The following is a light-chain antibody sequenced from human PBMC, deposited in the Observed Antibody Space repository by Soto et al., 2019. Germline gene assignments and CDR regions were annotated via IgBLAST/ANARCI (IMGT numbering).Light chain of an antibody. V-gene: IGLV2-11*01. J-gene: IGLJ1*01. Sequence: QSALTQPRSVSGSPGQSVTISCTGTSSDVGGYDYVSWYQHHPGKAPKLIIYDVTQRPSGIPDRFSGSKSGNTASLTISGLQADDEDDYHCCSYADSYFYVFGSGTKLTVL. CDR1: SSDVGGYDY. CDR2: DVT. CDR3: CSYADSYFYV.